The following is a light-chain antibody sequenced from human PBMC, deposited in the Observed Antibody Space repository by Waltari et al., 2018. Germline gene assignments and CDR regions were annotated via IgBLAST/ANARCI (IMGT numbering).Light chain of an antibody. J-gene: IGLJ1*01. Sequence: QSALTQPASVSGSPGQSITISCTGTSSDVGDNNYVSWYQQFPGKAPQLIIYDVSNRPSGVSNRFSGSKSGNTASLTISGLQAEVEADYSCTTHTSSSTYVFGTGTKVSVL. CDR1: SSDVGDNNY. CDR2: DVS. V-gene: IGLV2-14*01. CDR3: TTHTSSSTYV.